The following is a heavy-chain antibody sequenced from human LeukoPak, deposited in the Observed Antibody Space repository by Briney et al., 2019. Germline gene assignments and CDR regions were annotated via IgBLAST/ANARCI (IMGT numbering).Heavy chain of an antibody. D-gene: IGHD6-13*01. J-gene: IGHJ5*02. CDR2: IYYSGST. Sequence: SETLSLTCTVSGGSISSYYWSWIRQPPGKGLEWIGYIYYSGSTNYNPSLKSRVTISVDTSKNQFSLKLSSVTAAYTAVYYCARVGKRLVRWAIHPWGQGALVTVSS. CDR1: GGSISSYY. V-gene: IGHV4-59*01. CDR3: ARVGKRLVRWAIHP.